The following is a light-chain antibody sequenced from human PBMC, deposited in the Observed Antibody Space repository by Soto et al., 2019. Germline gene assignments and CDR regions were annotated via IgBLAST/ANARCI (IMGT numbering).Light chain of an antibody. CDR3: QQLNSYPPLT. V-gene: IGKV1-9*01. J-gene: IGKJ4*01. Sequence: DIELTQSPSFLSASVGDRVTITCRASQGISSYLAWYQQKPGKAPKLLLYAAYTLQSGVPSRFSGSGSGTEFTLTISSLQPEHFATYHCQQLNSYPPLTFGGPTKVEI. CDR1: QGISSY. CDR2: AAY.